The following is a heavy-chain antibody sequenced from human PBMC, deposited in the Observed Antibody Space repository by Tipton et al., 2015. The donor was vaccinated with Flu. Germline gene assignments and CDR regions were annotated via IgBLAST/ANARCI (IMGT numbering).Heavy chain of an antibody. Sequence: QLVQSGAEVTKPGESLKISCKGSGYSFTSYWIGWVRQMPGKGLEWMGIIYPGDSDTRYSPSFQGQVTISADKSISTAYLQWSSLKASDTAMYYCVRQPYLGDYGGYFDCWGQGTLVTVSS. CDR2: IYPGDSDT. J-gene: IGHJ4*02. V-gene: IGHV5-51*01. CDR1: GYSFTSYW. D-gene: IGHD4-17*01. CDR3: VRQPYLGDYGGYFDC.